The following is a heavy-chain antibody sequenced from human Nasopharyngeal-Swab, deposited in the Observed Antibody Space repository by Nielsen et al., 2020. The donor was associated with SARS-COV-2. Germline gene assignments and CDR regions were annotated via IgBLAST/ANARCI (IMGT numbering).Heavy chain of an antibody. CDR1: GYTFTSYG. CDR2: ISAYNGNT. D-gene: IGHD6-19*01. Sequence: ASVKVSCKASGYTFTSYGISWVRQAPGQGLEWMGWISAYNGNTNYAQKLQGRVTMTTDTSTSTAYMELRSLRSDDTAVYYCARDWYERQWLVGNWFDPWGQGTLVTVSS. J-gene: IGHJ5*02. V-gene: IGHV1-18*01. CDR3: ARDWYERQWLVGNWFDP.